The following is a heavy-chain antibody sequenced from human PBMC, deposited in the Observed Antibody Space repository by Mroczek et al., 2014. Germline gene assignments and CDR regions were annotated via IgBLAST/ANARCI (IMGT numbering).Heavy chain of an antibody. J-gene: IGHJ6*02. Sequence: QVQLVESGPGLVKPSETLSLTCTVSGGSISSYYWSWIRQPPGKGLEWIGYIYYSGSTNYNPSLKSRVTISVDTSKNQFSLKLSSVTAADTAVYYCARGGGSSSSRYYYYYGMDVWGQGTTVTVSS. V-gene: IGHV4-59*01. CDR2: IYYSGST. CDR1: GGSISSYY. D-gene: IGHD6-6*01. CDR3: ARGGGSSSSRYYYYYGMDV.